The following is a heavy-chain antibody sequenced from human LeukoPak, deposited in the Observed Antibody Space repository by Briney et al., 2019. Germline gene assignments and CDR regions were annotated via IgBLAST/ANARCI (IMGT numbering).Heavy chain of an antibody. CDR1: GGSFSGYY. CDR3: AGGPAELRYFDWLSQYDY. CDR2: INHSGST. Sequence: SETLSLTCAVYGGSFSGYYWSWIRQPPGKGLEWIGEINHSGSTNYNPSRKSRVTISVDTSKNQFSLKLSSVTAADTAVYYCAGGPAELRYFDWLSQYDYWGQGTLVTVSS. J-gene: IGHJ4*02. D-gene: IGHD3-9*01. V-gene: IGHV4-34*01.